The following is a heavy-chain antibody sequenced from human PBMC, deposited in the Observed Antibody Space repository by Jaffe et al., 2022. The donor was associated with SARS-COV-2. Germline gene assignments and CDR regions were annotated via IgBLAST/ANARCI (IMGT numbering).Heavy chain of an antibody. CDR3: AKDMFQALEWELPMGFDY. CDR1: GFTFDDYA. V-gene: IGHV3-9*01. CDR2: ISWNSGSI. J-gene: IGHJ4*02. Sequence: EVQLVESGGGLVQPGRSLRLSCAASGFTFDDYAMHWVRQAPGKGLEWVSGISWNSGSIGYADSVKGRFTISRDNAKNSLYLQMNSLRAEDTALYYCAKDMFQALEWELPMGFDYWGQGTLVTVSS. D-gene: IGHD1-26*01.